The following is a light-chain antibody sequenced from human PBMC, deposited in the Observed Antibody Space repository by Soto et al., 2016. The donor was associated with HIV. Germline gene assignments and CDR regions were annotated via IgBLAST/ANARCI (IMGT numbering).Light chain of an antibody. Sequence: DLVLSQSPLSLTVTPGEPASISCRSTQSLRNANGYDYVSWYQQRPGQPPHLLLFSVSRRASGVPERFSGSGSGTDFTLKISPIETEDVGVYYCMQTLRTPYTFGQGTRVEI. CDR3: MQTLRTPYT. J-gene: IGKJ1*01. V-gene: IGKV2-28*01. CDR1: QSLRNANGYDY. CDR2: SVS.